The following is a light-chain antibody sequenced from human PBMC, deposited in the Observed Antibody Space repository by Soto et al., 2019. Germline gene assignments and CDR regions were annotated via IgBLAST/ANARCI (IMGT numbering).Light chain of an antibody. CDR2: GAS. J-gene: IGKJ1*01. V-gene: IGKV3D-20*02. CDR3: QQRSNWPPWT. Sequence: EIVLTQSAGTLSLSPGERATLSCRASQSVSSSYLAWYQQKPGQAPRLLIYGASIRATGIPARFSGSGSGTDFTLTISSLEPEDFAVYYCQQRSNWPPWTFGQGTKVDIK. CDR1: QSVSSSY.